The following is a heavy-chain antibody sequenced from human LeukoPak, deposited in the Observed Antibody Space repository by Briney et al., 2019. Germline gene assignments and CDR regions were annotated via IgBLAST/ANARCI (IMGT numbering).Heavy chain of an antibody. J-gene: IGHJ4*02. CDR3: AREGPYYYDSSGLDY. V-gene: IGHV4-30-4*08. CDR1: GGSISSGDYY. D-gene: IGHD3-22*01. Sequence: SETLSLTCTVSGGSISSGDYYWSWIRQPPGKGLEWIGYIYYSGSTYYNPSLKSRVTISVDTSKNQFSPKLSSVTAADTAVYYCAREGPYYYDSSGLDYWGQGTLVTVSS. CDR2: IYYSGST.